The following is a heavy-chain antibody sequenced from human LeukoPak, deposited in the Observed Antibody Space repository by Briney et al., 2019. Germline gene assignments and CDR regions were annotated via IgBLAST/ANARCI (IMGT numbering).Heavy chain of an antibody. CDR3: ASELAGIFDY. Sequence: SETLSLTCTVSGGSISSGSYYWSWIRQPAGKGLEWIGRIYTSGSTNYNPSLKSRVTISVDTSKNQFSLKLSSVTAADTAVYYCASELAGIFDYWGQGALVTVSS. CDR1: GGSISSGSYY. CDR2: IYTSGST. J-gene: IGHJ4*02. D-gene: IGHD3-10*01. V-gene: IGHV4-61*02.